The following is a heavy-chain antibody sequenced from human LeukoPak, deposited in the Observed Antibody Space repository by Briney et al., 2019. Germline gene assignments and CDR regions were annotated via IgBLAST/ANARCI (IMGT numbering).Heavy chain of an antibody. V-gene: IGHV3-7*01. D-gene: IGHD4-17*01. CDR1: GFTFSDYY. CDR3: ARDPEDYGDYVGFDY. CDR2: INQGGSLK. J-gene: IGHJ4*02. Sequence: PGGSLRLSCATSGFTFSDYYMTWVRQAPGKGLEWVAKINQGGSLKRFVDSVKGRFTISRDNSKNTLYLQMNSLRAEDTAVYYCARDPEDYGDYVGFDYWGQGTLVTVSS.